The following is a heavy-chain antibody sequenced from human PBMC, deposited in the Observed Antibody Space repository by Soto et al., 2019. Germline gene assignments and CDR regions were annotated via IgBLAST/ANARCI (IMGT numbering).Heavy chain of an antibody. CDR3: ARDRTGYTSGGPCRSFDH. Sequence: QVQLVQSGAEVKKPGSSVKVSCKASGGTLNNYAISWVRQAPGQGLEWMGGIIPFFRKRNYGQKFQGRVMITADEATSTVDMELSCLGSEDTAVYYCARDRTGYTSGGPCRSFDHWGQGSLVTVSS. V-gene: IGHV1-69*19. D-gene: IGHD6-19*01. CDR2: IIPFFRKR. CDR1: GGTLNNYA. J-gene: IGHJ4*02.